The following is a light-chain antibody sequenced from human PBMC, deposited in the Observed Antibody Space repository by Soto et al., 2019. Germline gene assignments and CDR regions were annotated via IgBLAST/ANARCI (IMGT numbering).Light chain of an antibody. V-gene: IGLV1-44*01. CDR2: SNN. Sequence: QSVLTQPPSASGTPGQRVTISCSGSTSNIGSNTVNWYQQLPGTAPPLLIYSNNQRPSGVPDRCSGSKSCSSASLVISGLQSEDEADYYCAAWDDSLSGYVFGTGTKLTVL. CDR3: AAWDDSLSGYV. CDR1: TSNIGSNT. J-gene: IGLJ1*01.